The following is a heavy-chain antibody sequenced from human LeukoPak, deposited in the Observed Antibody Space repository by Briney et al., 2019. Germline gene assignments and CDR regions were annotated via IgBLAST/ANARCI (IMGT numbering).Heavy chain of an antibody. CDR3: ARGGSGSYFGDFDY. CDR2: IYSGGST. J-gene: IGHJ4*02. Sequence: PGGSLRLSCAASGFTVSSNYMSWVRQAPGKGLEWVSVIYSGGSTYYADSVKGRFTISRDNSKNTLNLQMNSLRAEDTAVYYCARGGSGSYFGDFDYWGQGTLVTVSS. V-gene: IGHV3-53*01. D-gene: IGHD3-10*01. CDR1: GFTVSSNY.